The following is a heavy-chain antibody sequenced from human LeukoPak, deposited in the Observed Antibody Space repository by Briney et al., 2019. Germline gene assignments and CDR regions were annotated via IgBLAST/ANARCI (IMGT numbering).Heavy chain of an antibody. D-gene: IGHD4-23*01. J-gene: IGHJ4*02. CDR3: ARLGRKTTVVPPDFDC. CDR2: INYSGST. V-gene: IGHV4-59*01. Sequence: SETLSLTCTVSGGSISSDYWSWVRQPPGKGVEWSGYINYSGSTNYNASLKSRVTISVDMSKNQFSLKLTSVTAADTDVYYCARLGRKTTVVPPDFDCWGQGTLVTVSS. CDR1: GGSISSDY.